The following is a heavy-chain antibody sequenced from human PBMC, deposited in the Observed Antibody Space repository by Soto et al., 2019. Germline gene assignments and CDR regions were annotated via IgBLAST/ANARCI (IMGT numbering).Heavy chain of an antibody. V-gene: IGHV4-30-4*01. Sequence: PSETPSLTCTVSGGSISSGDYYWSWIRQPPGKGLEWIGYIYYSGSTYYNPSLKSRVTISVDTSKNQFSLKLSSVTAADTAVYYCAREGYYYDSSGYRTSGAFDIWGQGTMVTVSS. J-gene: IGHJ3*02. CDR1: GGSISSGDYY. CDR3: AREGYYYDSSGYRTSGAFDI. CDR2: IYYSGST. D-gene: IGHD3-22*01.